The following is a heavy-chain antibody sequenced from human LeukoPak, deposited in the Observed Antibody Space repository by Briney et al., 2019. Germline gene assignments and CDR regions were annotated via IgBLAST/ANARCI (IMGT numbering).Heavy chain of an antibody. D-gene: IGHD4/OR15-4a*01. CDR2: INHSGST. J-gene: IGHJ3*02. CDR1: GVSFSGYY. CDR3: ARGALEYGDAFDI. V-gene: IGHV4-34*01. Sequence: KSSETLSLTCAVYGVSFSGYYWSWIRQPPGKGLEWIGEINHSGSTNYNPSLKSRVTISVDTSKNQFSLKLSSVTAADTAVYYCARGALEYGDAFDIWGQGTMVTVSS.